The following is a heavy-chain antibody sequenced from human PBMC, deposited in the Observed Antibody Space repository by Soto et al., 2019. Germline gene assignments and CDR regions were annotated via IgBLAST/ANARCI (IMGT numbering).Heavy chain of an antibody. V-gene: IGHV4-30-4*01. CDR1: GGSISSGDYY. Sequence: PSETLSLTCTVSGGSISSGDYYWSWIRQPPGKGLEWIGYIYYSGSTYYNPSLKSRVTISVDTSKNQFSLKLSSVTAADTAVYYCARVGYCSSTSCYTPRGGNPTASYGMDVWGQGTTVTVSS. D-gene: IGHD2-2*02. CDR2: IYYSGST. CDR3: ARVGYCSSTSCYTPRGGNPTASYGMDV. J-gene: IGHJ6*02.